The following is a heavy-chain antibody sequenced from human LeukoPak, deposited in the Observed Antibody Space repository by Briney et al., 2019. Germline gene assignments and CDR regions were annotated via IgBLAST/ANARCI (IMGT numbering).Heavy chain of an antibody. D-gene: IGHD2-8*01. CDR3: ARRQASCTNGVCYTLYGMDV. CDR1: GYSFTSYW. Sequence: GESLKISCKGSGYSFTSYWIGWVRQMPGKGLEWMGIIYPGDSDTRYSPSFQGKVTISADKSISTAYLQWRSLKASDTAMYYCARRQASCTNGVCYTLYGMDVWGQGTTVTVSS. J-gene: IGHJ6*02. V-gene: IGHV5-51*01. CDR2: IYPGDSDT.